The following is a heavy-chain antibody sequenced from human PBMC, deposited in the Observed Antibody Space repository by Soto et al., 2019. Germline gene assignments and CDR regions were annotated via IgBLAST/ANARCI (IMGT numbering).Heavy chain of an antibody. CDR3: ARCRSSSWWYYYYMDV. J-gene: IGHJ6*03. Sequence: SETLSLTCTVSGGSISSYYWSWIRQPPGKGLEWIGYIYYSGSTNYNPSLKSRVTISVDTSKNQFSLKLSSVTAADTAVYYCARCRSSSWWYYYYMDVWGKGTTVTVSS. CDR2: IYYSGST. CDR1: GGSISSYY. V-gene: IGHV4-59*01. D-gene: IGHD6-13*01.